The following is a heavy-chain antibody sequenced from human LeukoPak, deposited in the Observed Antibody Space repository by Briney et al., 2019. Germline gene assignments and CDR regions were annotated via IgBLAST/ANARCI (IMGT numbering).Heavy chain of an antibody. CDR2: IIPIFGTA. CDR1: GGTFSSYA. CDR3: AREQFSAAPQDAFDI. V-gene: IGHV1-69*13. Sequence: SVKVSCKASGGTFSSYAISWVRQAPGQGLEWMGGIIPIFGTANYAQKFQGRVTITADESTSTAYMELSSLRSEDTAVYYCAREQFSAAPQDAFDIWGQGTMVTVPS. J-gene: IGHJ3*02. D-gene: IGHD2-15*01.